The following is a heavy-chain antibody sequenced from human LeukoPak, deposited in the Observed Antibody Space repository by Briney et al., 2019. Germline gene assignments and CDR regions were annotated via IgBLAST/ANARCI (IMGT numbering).Heavy chain of an antibody. D-gene: IGHD3-3*01. CDR2: IYYSGST. CDR1: GGSISSSSYY. V-gene: IGHV4-39*01. CDR3: ARQFWSGYYPYFDY. Sequence: SETLSLTCTVSGGSISSSSYYWGWIRQPPGKGLEWIGSIYYSGSTYYNPYLKSRVTISVDTSKNQFSLKLSSVTAADTAVYYCARQFWSGYYPYFDYWGQGTLVTVSS. J-gene: IGHJ4*02.